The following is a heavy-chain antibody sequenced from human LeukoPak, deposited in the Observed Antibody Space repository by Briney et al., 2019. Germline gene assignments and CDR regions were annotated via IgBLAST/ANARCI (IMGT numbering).Heavy chain of an antibody. CDR2: ISGNGVYT. CDR3: ARAGAPLYYYYGMDV. Sequence: GESLRLSCAASGFTFSNYAMSWVRQAPGKGLEWVSSISGNGVYTYYADSVKGRFTISRDNSKNTLYLQMNSLRAEDTAVYYCARAGAPLYYYYGMDVWGQGTTVTVSS. V-gene: IGHV3-23*01. CDR1: GFTFSNYA. J-gene: IGHJ6*02. D-gene: IGHD1-26*01.